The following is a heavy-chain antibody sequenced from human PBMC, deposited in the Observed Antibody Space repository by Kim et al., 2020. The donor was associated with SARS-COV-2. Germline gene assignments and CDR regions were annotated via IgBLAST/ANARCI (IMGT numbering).Heavy chain of an antibody. Sequence: GGSLRLSCAASGFTFSSYAMHWVRQAPGKGLEYVSAISSNGGSTYYANSVKGRFTISRDNSKNTLYLQMGSLRAEDMAVYYCARDFYDSSGYYYPTSGDYWGQGTLVTVSS. CDR3: ARDFYDSSGYYYPTSGDY. J-gene: IGHJ4*02. D-gene: IGHD3-22*01. CDR1: GFTFSSYA. CDR2: ISSNGGST. V-gene: IGHV3-64*01.